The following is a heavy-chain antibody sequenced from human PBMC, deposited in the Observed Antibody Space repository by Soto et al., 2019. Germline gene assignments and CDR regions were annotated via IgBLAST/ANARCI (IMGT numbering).Heavy chain of an antibody. CDR1: GFSLSTSGVG. D-gene: IGHD2-15*01. J-gene: IGHJ4*02. V-gene: IGHV2-5*02. CDR2: IYWDDDK. CDR3: AHRPSYCSGGSCYSGFDY. Sequence: QITLKESGPTLVKPTQTLTLTCTFSGFSLSTSGVGVGWIRQPPGKALEWLALIYWDDDKRYSPSLKSRLTITKDTSKNHVVHTMTIMDPVDTATYYCAHRPSYCSGGSCYSGFDYWGQGTLVTVSS.